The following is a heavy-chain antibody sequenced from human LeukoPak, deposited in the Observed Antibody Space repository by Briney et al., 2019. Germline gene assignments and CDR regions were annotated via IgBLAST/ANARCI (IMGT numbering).Heavy chain of an antibody. D-gene: IGHD5-24*01. CDR3: AKDVPGQGGYNYEDFDY. J-gene: IGHJ4*02. CDR2: ISYDGSNK. CDR1: GFTFSSYG. Sequence: GGSLRLSCAASGFTFSSYGMHWVRQAPGKGLEWVAVISYDGSNKYYADSVKGRFTISRDNSKNTLYLQMNSLRAEDTAVCYCAKDVPGQGGYNYEDFDYWGQGTLVTVSS. V-gene: IGHV3-30*18.